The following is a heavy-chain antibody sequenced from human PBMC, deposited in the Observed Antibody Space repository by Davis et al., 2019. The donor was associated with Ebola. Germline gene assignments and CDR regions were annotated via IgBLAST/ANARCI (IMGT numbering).Heavy chain of an antibody. CDR2: IYSGST. V-gene: IGHV4-59*08. CDR3: ARRTRSAMSTIFHDAFDI. CDR1: GGSIRSNY. Sequence: MPSETLSLTCTVPGGSIRSNYWSWIRQSPGKGLEWIGYIYSGSTNYSPSLKSRVSISEDTSKNQFSLKVHSVTAADTAVYYCARRTRSAMSTIFHDAFDIWGQGTMVTVSS. J-gene: IGHJ3*02. D-gene: IGHD5-24*01.